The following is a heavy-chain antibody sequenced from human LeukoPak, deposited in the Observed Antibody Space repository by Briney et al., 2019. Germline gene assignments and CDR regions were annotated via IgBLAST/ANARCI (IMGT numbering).Heavy chain of an antibody. J-gene: IGHJ6*03. CDR3: ARDSFIGVGAAGRVHYMDV. CDR2: IYTSGST. CDR1: GGSISSYY. Sequence: SETLSLTCTVSGGSISSYYWSWIRQPAGKGLEWIGRIYTSGSTNYNPSLKSRVTMSVDTSKNQFSLKLSSVTAADTAVYYCARDSFIGVGAAGRVHYMDVWGKGTTVTVSS. D-gene: IGHD1-26*01. V-gene: IGHV4-4*07.